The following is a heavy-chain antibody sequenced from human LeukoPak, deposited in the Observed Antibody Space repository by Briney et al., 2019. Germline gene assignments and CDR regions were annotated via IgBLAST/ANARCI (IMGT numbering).Heavy chain of an antibody. CDR2: IYMRGNT. D-gene: IGHD6-13*01. CDR1: RGSITSGNYY. J-gene: IGHJ4*02. Sequence: NPSQTLSLTCTVSRGSITSGNYYWNWIRQPAGKGLEWVGRIYMRGNTNFNPSLKSRVVISMDTSKNQFSLKLSSVTAADTAVYYCAREHQYSSSFDYWGQGTLVTASS. V-gene: IGHV4-61*02. CDR3: AREHQYSSSFDY.